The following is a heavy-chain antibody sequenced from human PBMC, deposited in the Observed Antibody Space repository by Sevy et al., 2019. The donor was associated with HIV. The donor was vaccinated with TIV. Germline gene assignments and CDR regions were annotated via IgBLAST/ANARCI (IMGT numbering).Heavy chain of an antibody. CDR3: ARGLEQQLNNWFDP. CDR2: IYYSGST. V-gene: IGHV4-59*01. Sequence: SETLSLTCTVSGGSISSYYWSWIRQPPGKGLEWIGYIYYSGSTNYNPSLKSRVTISVDTSKNQFSLKLSSVTAADTAGYYCARGLEQQLNNWFDPWGQGTLVTVSS. J-gene: IGHJ5*02. CDR1: GGSISSYY. D-gene: IGHD6-13*01.